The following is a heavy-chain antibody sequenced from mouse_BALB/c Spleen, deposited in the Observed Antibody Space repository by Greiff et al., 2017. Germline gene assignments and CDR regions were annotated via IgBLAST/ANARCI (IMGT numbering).Heavy chain of an antibody. V-gene: IGHV2-9*02. CDR1: GFSLTSYG. J-gene: IGHJ4*01. D-gene: IGHD1-1*01. CDR3: AREDGSSPMDY. Sequence: VKLVESGPGLVAPSQSLSITCTVSGFSLTSYGVHWVRQPPGKGLEWLGVIWAGGSTNYNSALMSRLSISKDNSKSQVFLKMNSLQTDDTAMYYCAREDGSSPMDYWGQGTSVTVSS. CDR2: IWAGGST.